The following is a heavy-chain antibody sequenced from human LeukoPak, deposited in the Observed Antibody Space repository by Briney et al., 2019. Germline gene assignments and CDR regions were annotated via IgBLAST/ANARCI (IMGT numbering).Heavy chain of an antibody. CDR2: ISGSGGST. Sequence: GGSLRLSCAASGFTFSSYAMRWVRQAPGKGLEWVSAISGSGGSTYYADSVKGRFTISRDNSKNTLYLQMNSLRAEDTAVYYCARALPIAVAGRGFDYWGQGALVTVSS. D-gene: IGHD6-19*01. V-gene: IGHV3-23*01. J-gene: IGHJ4*02. CDR3: ARALPIAVAGRGFDY. CDR1: GFTFSSYA.